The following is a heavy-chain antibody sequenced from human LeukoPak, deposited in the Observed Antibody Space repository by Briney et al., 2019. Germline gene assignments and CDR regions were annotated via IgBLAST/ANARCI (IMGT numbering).Heavy chain of an antibody. D-gene: IGHD3-10*01. J-gene: IGHJ1*01. Sequence: PGGSLRLSCTASGFTFSAYAMHWVRQAPGKGLEWVAVISYGETNYYYAESVKGRFSISRDDSKNTLVLQMNSLTTEDTGVYYCARARTGSYYSTSEHWGPGTLVSVSS. CDR3: ARARTGSYYSTSEH. CDR2: ISYGETNY. CDR1: GFTFSAYA. V-gene: IGHV3-30*04.